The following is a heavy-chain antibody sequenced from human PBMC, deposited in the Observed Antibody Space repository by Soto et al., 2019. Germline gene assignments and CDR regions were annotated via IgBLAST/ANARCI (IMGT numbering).Heavy chain of an antibody. J-gene: IGHJ3*02. CDR1: GFTFSSYW. Sequence: EVQLVESGGGLVQPGGSLRLSCAAYGFTFSSYWMSWVRQAPGKGLEWVANIKQDGSEKYYVDSVKGRFTISRDNAKNSLYLQMNILRAEDTAVYYCARDHISSVAGGFDAFEIWGQVTMVTVSS. CDR3: ARDHISSVAGGFDAFEI. D-gene: IGHD6-13*01. CDR2: IKQDGSEK. V-gene: IGHV3-7*05.